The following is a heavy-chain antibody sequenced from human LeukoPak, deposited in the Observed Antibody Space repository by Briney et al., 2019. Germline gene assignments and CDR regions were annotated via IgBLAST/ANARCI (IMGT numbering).Heavy chain of an antibody. D-gene: IGHD4-11*01. CDR1: GGSISTYY. J-gene: IGHJ4*02. V-gene: IGHV4-59*01. CDR2: IYSSGST. Sequence: PSETLSLTCTVSGGSISTYYWSWIRKPPGQGLEWIGYIYSSGSTNYNPPLKSRVTISVDTSKHQFSLKLSSVTAADTAVYYCARDYSNYIMDYWGQGTLVTVSS. CDR3: ARDYSNYIMDY.